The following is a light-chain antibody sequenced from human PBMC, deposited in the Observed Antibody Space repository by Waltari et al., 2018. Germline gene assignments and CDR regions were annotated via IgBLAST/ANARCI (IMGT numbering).Light chain of an antibody. Sequence: EMVLTQSPATLSLSPGESATLSCRASQSVSSYLAWYQQKPGQAPRLLIYDASNRATGIPARFSGSGSGTDFTLTISSLEPEDFAVYYCQQRSNWPLFGQGTKLEIK. CDR1: QSVSSY. CDR2: DAS. V-gene: IGKV3-11*01. J-gene: IGKJ2*01. CDR3: QQRSNWPL.